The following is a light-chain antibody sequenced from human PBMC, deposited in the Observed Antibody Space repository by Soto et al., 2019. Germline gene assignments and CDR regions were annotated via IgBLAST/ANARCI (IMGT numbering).Light chain of an antibody. Sequence: QSALTQPPSASGSPGQSVTISCPGTSSEVGGYNYVSWYQQHPGKAPQLMIYEVSKRPSGAPDLFSGSKSGNTASLTVSGLQAEDEADYYCSSYAGSNNYVFGTGTKSPS. J-gene: IGLJ1*01. CDR2: EVS. CDR3: SSYAGSNNYV. V-gene: IGLV2-8*01. CDR1: SSEVGGYNY.